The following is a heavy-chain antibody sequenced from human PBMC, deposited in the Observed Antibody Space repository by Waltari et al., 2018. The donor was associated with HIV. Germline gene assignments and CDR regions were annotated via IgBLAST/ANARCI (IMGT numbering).Heavy chain of an antibody. D-gene: IGHD1-26*01. CDR1: GFTFISYS. CDR3: ARDYSGTYADFDY. CDR2: MSSSGSTI. J-gene: IGHJ4*02. V-gene: IGHV3-48*01. Sequence: EVQLVESGGGLVQHGGSLGLPCAASGFTFISYSMNWVRQAPGKGLEWVSYMSSSGSTIYYADSVRGRFTISRDNAKNSLYLQLNSLRAEDTAVYYCARDYSGTYADFDYWGQGTLVTVSS.